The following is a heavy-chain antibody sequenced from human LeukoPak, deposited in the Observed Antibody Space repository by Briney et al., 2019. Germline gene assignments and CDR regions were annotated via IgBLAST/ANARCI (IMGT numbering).Heavy chain of an antibody. CDR3: ARTADYSRSPSYYYYYMDV. Sequence: KYGESLKISCKGSGYSFTSYWIGWVRQMPGKGLEWMGIIYPGDSDTRNSPSFQGQVTISADKSISTAYLQWSSLKASDTAMYYCARTADYSRSPSYYYYYMDVWGKGTTVTVSS. V-gene: IGHV5-51*01. CDR1: GYSFTSYW. D-gene: IGHD4-11*01. CDR2: IYPGDSDT. J-gene: IGHJ6*03.